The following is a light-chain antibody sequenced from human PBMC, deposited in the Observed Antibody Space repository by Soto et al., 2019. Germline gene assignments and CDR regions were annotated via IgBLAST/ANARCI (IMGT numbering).Light chain of an antibody. J-gene: IGKJ1*01. CDR1: QGISSY. CDR2: AAS. Sequence: AIRMTQSPSSLSASTGDRVTITCRASQGISSYLAWYQQKPGKAPKLLIYAASTLQSGVPSRFSGSGSGTEFTLTISSLQPDDFETYYCQQYNSYSEAFGQGTKVDIK. CDR3: QQYNSYSEA. V-gene: IGKV1-8*01.